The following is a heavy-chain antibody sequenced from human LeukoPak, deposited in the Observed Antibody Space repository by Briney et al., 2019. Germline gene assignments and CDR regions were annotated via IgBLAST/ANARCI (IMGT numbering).Heavy chain of an antibody. D-gene: IGHD3-10*01. CDR2: INQAGSEK. V-gene: IGHV3-7*01. CDR3: VRSLERFGTRDY. J-gene: IGHJ4*02. Sequence: GGSLRLSCAASEFIFGAYWMTWVRQAPGKGLEWVANINQAGSEKYYMDSVKGRLTISRDNAKKSLFLQMNSLTAEDTGLYYCVRSLERFGTRDYWGQGTLVTVSS. CDR1: EFIFGAYW.